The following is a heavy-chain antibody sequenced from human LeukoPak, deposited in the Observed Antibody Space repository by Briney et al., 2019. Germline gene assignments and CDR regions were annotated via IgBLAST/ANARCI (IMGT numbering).Heavy chain of an antibody. J-gene: IGHJ4*02. CDR2: IKQDGSEK. Sequence: GGSLRLSCAASGFTFSSYWMIWVRQAPGKGLEWVANIKQDGSEKYYVDSVEGRFTISRDNAKDTLYLQMNSLTAEDTAVYYCARDGGGSSGYYWGLGYWGQGTLVTVSS. CDR1: GFTFSSYW. V-gene: IGHV3-7*01. CDR3: ARDGGGSSGYYWGLGY. D-gene: IGHD3-22*01.